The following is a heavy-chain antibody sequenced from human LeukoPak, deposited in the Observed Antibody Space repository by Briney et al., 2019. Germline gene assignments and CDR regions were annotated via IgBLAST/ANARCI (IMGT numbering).Heavy chain of an antibody. J-gene: IGHJ4*02. CDR3: ARDLLPTVTTGTFGY. CDR1: GFTFSSYS. V-gene: IGHV3-21*01. CDR2: ISSSSSYI. D-gene: IGHD4-17*01. Sequence: GGSLRLSCAASGFTFSSYSMNWVRQAPGKGLEWVSSISSSSSYIYYADSVKGRFTISRDNAKNSLYLQMNSLRAEDTAVYYCARDLLPTVTTGTFGYWGQGTLVTVSS.